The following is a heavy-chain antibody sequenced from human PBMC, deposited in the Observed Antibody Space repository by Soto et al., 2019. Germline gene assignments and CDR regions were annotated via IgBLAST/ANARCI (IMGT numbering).Heavy chain of an antibody. J-gene: IGHJ4*02. CDR1: GYTFTTYG. V-gene: IGHV1-18*01. CDR2: ISTYNGNT. D-gene: IGHD2-2*01. Sequence: ASVKVSCKASGYTFTTYGISWVRQAPGQGLEWMGWISTYNGNTNYAQKFQGRVSMTTDTSTSTAYMELRSLRFDDTAVYYCARELVPEAPFDYWGQGTLVIVSS. CDR3: ARELVPEAPFDY.